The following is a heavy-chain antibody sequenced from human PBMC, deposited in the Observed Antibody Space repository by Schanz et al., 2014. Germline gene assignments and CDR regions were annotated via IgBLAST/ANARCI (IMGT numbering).Heavy chain of an antibody. Sequence: EVQLVESGGGLVQPGRSLRLSCAASGFIFEDYAMYWVRQAPGKGLEWVSGISWNSGNIAYADSVKGRFTISRDNSKNTLYVQMNSLRPEDTAVYYCAKAQEGRDSAGSHLFDYWGQGNLVTVSS. D-gene: IGHD2-21*02. J-gene: IGHJ4*02. CDR1: GFIFEDYA. V-gene: IGHV3-9*01. CDR2: ISWNSGNI. CDR3: AKAQEGRDSAGSHLFDY.